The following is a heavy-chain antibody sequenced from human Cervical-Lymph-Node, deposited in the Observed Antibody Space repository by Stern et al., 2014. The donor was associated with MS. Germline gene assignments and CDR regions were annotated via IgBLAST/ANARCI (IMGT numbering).Heavy chain of an antibody. V-gene: IGHV2-5*01. Sequence: QVTLQESGPTLVKPTQTLTLTCTFSGFSLISSGVGVAWIRQPPGKALEWLAIIYWNDDKHYSPSLKSRLSITKGTSEKEVVLTMTNLDPVDTATYYCVHRLGAYCSGGPCYFHSFDHWGQGTLVTVPS. CDR1: GFSLISSGVG. J-gene: IGHJ4*02. CDR3: VHRLGAYCSGGPCYFHSFDH. CDR2: IYWNDDK. D-gene: IGHD2-15*01.